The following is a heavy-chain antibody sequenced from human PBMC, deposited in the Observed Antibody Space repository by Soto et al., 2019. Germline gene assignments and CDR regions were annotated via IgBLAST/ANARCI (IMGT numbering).Heavy chain of an antibody. CDR1: GLTFSIYS. V-gene: IGHV3-48*02. D-gene: IGHD2-21*02. J-gene: IGHJ3*02. Sequence: PWGSLRLSCAASGLTFSIYSMTWSCQAPGKGLEWVSYISSSSSTIYYADSVKGRFTISRDNAKNSLYLQMNSLRDEDTAVYYCARFCGDCYCSNAFDIWGQGTMVSVSS. CDR3: ARFCGDCYCSNAFDI. CDR2: ISSSSSTI.